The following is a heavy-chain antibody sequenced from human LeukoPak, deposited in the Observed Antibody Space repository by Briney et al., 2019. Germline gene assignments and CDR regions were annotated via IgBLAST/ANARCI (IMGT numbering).Heavy chain of an antibody. D-gene: IGHD1-26*01. CDR2: ISGSGGST. J-gene: IGHJ4*02. Sequence: PGGSLRLSCAASGFTFSSYAMSWVRQAPGKGLEWVSAISGSGGSTYYADSVKGRFTISGDNSKNTLYLQMNSLRAEDTAVYYCAKGAPSIIVGATNLLDYWGQGTLVTVSS. CDR3: AKGAPSIIVGATNLLDY. CDR1: GFTFSSYA. V-gene: IGHV3-23*01.